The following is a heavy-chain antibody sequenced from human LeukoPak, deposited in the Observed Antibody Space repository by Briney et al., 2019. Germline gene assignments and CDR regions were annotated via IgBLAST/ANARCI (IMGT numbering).Heavy chain of an antibody. V-gene: IGHV5-51*01. D-gene: IGHD6-19*01. CDR1: GYTFTNYW. J-gene: IGHJ4*02. CDR2: MYPGDAAV. Sequence: SGGSLRLSCTATGYTFTNYWIAWVRQMPRRGLEWLGMMYPGDAAVRYSSSFAGQITISVDRATNTTPLQWSSLKASDTGIYFCARRRYSSGPADYCGQGTPVIASS. CDR3: ARRRYSSGPADY.